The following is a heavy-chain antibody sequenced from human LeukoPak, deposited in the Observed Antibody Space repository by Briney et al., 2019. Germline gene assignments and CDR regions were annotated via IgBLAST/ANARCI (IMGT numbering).Heavy chain of an antibody. V-gene: IGHV3-33*01. CDR3: ASHYYYDSSGYYSGY. Sequence: GGSLRLSCAASGFTFSSYGMHWVRQAPGKGLERVAVIWYDGSNKYYADSVKGRFTISRDNSKNTLYLQMNSLRAEDTAVYYCASHYYYDSSGYYSGYWGQGTLVTVSS. CDR2: IWYDGSNK. CDR1: GFTFSSYG. D-gene: IGHD3-22*01. J-gene: IGHJ4*02.